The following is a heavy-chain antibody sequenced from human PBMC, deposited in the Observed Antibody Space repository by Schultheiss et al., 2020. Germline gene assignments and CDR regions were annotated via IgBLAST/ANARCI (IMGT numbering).Heavy chain of an antibody. J-gene: IGHJ4*02. CDR2: IDTDGITT. CDR3: ASAYYNY. D-gene: IGHD3-10*01. CDR1: GFTFSSYW. V-gene: IGHV3-74*01. Sequence: GGSLRLSCAASGFTFSSYWMHWVRQPPGKGLVWVSRIDTDGITTNYADSVKGRFTISRDNAKNTLYLQMNSLRAEDTAVYYCASAYYNYWGQGTLVTVSS.